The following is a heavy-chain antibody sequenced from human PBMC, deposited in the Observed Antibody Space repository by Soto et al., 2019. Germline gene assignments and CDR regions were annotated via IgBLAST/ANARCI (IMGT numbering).Heavy chain of an antibody. CDR3: ARLITGTYYYYYGMDV. CDR1: GYSFTCYW. CDR2: IYPGDSDT. J-gene: IGHJ6*02. Sequence: GESLKISCNGSGYSFTCYWICWVRQMPWKGLEWMGIIYPGDSDTRYSPSFQGQVAISADKSISTAYLQWSSLKASDTAMYYCARLITGTYYYYYGMDVWGQGTTVTVSS. D-gene: IGHD1-20*01. V-gene: IGHV5-51*01.